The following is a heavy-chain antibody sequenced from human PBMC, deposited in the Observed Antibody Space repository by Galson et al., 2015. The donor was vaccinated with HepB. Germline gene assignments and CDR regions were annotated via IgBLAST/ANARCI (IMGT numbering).Heavy chain of an antibody. CDR2: ISAYNGNT. V-gene: IGHV1-18*04. J-gene: IGHJ6*02. CDR1: GYTFTSYG. Sequence: SVKVSCKASGYTFTSYGISWVRQVPGQGLEWMGWISAYNGNTNYAQKLQGRVTMTTDTSTSTAYMELRSLRSDDTAVYYCAREAYYDILTGYSAVTAIPVRDGMDVWGQGATVTVSS. D-gene: IGHD3-9*01. CDR3: AREAYYDILTGYSAVTAIPVRDGMDV.